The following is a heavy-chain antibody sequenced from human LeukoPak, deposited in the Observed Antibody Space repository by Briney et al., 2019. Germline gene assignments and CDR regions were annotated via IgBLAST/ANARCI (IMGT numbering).Heavy chain of an antibody. J-gene: IGHJ4*02. V-gene: IGHV4-4*02. CDR3: AKLNPSGQKFDY. CDR2: IYHSAST. CDR1: GVSINSDNW. D-gene: IGHD1-26*01. Sequence: PSGTLSLTCAVSGVSINSDNWGRWVRQPPGKGLEWIGQIYHSASTNYNPSLKSRVTVSVDKSKNQFSLKLSSVTAADTAVYYCAKLNPSGQKFDYWGQGILVSVPS.